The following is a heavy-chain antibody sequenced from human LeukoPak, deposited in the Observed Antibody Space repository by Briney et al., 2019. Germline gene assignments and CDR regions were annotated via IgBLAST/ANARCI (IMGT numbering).Heavy chain of an antibody. J-gene: IGHJ4*02. V-gene: IGHV3-74*01. Sequence: GRSLRLSCAASGFTFSDYWMHWVRQTPGKGLVWVSGINTDGSDTNYADSVEGRFTISRDNAKNTLYLQMNSLRAEDTAVYYCARVHYGGNSVTDYWGQGTLVTVSS. CDR1: GFTFSDYW. CDR2: INTDGSDT. CDR3: ARVHYGGNSVTDY. D-gene: IGHD4-23*01.